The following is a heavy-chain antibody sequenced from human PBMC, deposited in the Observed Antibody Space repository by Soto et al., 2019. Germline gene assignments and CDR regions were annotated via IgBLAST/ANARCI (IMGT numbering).Heavy chain of an antibody. CDR3: ARGQVCSLGSCFSKS. CDR2: INHSGST. Sequence: SETLSLTCAVYGGSLSGYYWSWIRQSPAGALEWIGQINHSGSTNYNPSLKSRVTITIDTPKSQSSLKLNSVTAADTAIYYCARGQVCSLGSCFSKSWGQGTLVTVSS. D-gene: IGHD2-15*01. J-gene: IGHJ5*02. CDR1: GGSLSGYY. V-gene: IGHV4-34*01.